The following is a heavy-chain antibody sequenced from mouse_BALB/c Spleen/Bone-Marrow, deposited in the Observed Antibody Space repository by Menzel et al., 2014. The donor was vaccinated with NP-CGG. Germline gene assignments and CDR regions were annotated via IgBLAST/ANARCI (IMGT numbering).Heavy chain of an antibody. CDR3: AKGGNYRYDFDY. Sequence: VQLQQSGPELVKPGASVKMSCEASGYTFTSSVMHWVKQKPGQGLEWIGCFNPYNDGSKYNEKFKGKATLTSDKSSSTAYMELSSLTSEDSAVYYCAKGGNYRYDFDYWGQGTLSQSP. V-gene: IGHV1-14*01. CDR2: FNPYNDGS. D-gene: IGHD2-14*01. J-gene: IGHJ2*01. CDR1: GYTFTSSV.